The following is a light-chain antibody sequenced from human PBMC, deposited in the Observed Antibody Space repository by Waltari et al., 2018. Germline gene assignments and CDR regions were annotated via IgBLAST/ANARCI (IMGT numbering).Light chain of an antibody. CDR1: MLPNKY. CDR3: YSTTDNNLGV. V-gene: IGLV3-27*01. Sequence: SSELTQQSSVSVSPGQTARITCSGDMLPNKYTRCFQQKPGQAPVLVLYQARARPPGIPERFSGSSSGTTVTLTISGAQVEDEADYYCYSTTDNNLGVFGPGTRVTVL. CDR2: QAR. J-gene: IGLJ1*01.